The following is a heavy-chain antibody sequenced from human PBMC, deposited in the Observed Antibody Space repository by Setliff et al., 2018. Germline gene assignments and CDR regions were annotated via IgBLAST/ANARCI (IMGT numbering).Heavy chain of an antibody. CDR1: GGSFSGYY. CDR3: ARGGGYSTNDY. D-gene: IGHD5-18*01. Sequence: SETLSLSCAVYGGSFSGYYWSWIRQPPGKRLEWIGEIIHSGSTNYNPSLKSRVTISMDTSKNQFSLKLSSVTAADTAVYYCARGGGYSTNDYWGPGTLVTV. CDR2: IIHSGST. J-gene: IGHJ4*02. V-gene: IGHV4-34*01.